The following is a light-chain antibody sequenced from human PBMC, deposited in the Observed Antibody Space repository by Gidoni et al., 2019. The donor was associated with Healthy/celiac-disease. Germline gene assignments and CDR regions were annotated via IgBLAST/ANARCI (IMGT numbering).Light chain of an antibody. CDR2: GAS. CDR3: QQYGSSPPTWT. Sequence: VLTPSPGTLSLSPGERATLSCRASQSVSSSYLAWYQQKLGQAPRLLIYGASSRATGIPDSFSGSGSGTDFTLTISRLEPEDVAVYYCQQYGSSPPTWTFXQXTKVEIK. V-gene: IGKV3-20*01. CDR1: QSVSSSY. J-gene: IGKJ1*01.